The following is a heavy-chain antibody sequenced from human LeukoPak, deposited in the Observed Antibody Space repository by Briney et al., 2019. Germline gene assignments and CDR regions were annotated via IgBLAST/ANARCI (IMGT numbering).Heavy chain of an antibody. CDR3: AKDYVGSWPKRGMDV. CDR2: ISGSGAST. Sequence: GGSLRLSCAASGSGFIFSNYGMRWVRQAPGKGLEWVSAISGSGASTYYADSVKGRCIVSRDNSKKTLHLQMNNLRAEDTAVYYCAKDYVGSWPKRGMDVWGKGATVTVSS. V-gene: IGHV3-23*01. J-gene: IGHJ6*03. D-gene: IGHD1-26*01. CDR1: GSGFIFSNYG.